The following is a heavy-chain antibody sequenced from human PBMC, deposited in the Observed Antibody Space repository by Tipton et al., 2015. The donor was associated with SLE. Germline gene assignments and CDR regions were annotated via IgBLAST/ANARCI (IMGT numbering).Heavy chain of an antibody. CDR1: GGSISSSSYY. CDR2: IYYSGST. D-gene: IGHD7-27*01. V-gene: IGHV4-39*07. CDR3: ARGWLTGDDDGTLDY. Sequence: LRLSCTVSGGSISSSSYYWGWIRQPPGKGLEWIGSIYYSGSTYYNPSLKSRVTTSVDTSKNQFSLKLSSVTAADTAVYYCARGWLTGDDDGTLDYWGQGTLVTVSS. J-gene: IGHJ4*02.